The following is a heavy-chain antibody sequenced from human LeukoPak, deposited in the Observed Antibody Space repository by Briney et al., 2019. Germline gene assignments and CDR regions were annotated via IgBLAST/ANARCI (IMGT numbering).Heavy chain of an antibody. J-gene: IGHJ4*02. CDR1: EFTFSSYE. Sequence: GGSLRLSCAASEFTFSSYEMNWVRQAPGKGLEWVSYISSSGTTIYYADSVKGRFTISRDNAKNSLFLQVNSLRAEDTAVYYCARSSGTYHFDYWGQGTLVTVSS. CDR2: ISSSGTTI. D-gene: IGHD1-26*01. V-gene: IGHV3-48*03. CDR3: ARSSGTYHFDY.